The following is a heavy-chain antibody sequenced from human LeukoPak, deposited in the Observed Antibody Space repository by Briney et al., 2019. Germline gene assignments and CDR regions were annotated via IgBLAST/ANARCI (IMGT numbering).Heavy chain of an antibody. CDR3: ARYSGTHSRNFDY. CDR1: GGSIGSYH. J-gene: IGHJ4*02. V-gene: IGHV4-59*08. D-gene: IGHD1-26*01. CDR2: IYYTGTT. Sequence: SETLSLTCTVSGGSIGSYHWSWIRQPPGKGLEWIGYIYYTGTTTYNPSLNSRVTISVDASKNQFSLNLSSVTAADTAVYYCARYSGTHSRNFDYWGQGTLVTVSS.